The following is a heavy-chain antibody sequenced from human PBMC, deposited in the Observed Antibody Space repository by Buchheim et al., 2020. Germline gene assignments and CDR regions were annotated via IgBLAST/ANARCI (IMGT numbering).Heavy chain of an antibody. V-gene: IGHV3-30*18. D-gene: IGHD6-19*01. J-gene: IGHJ6*02. CDR2: ISYDGSNK. Sequence: QVQLVESGGGVVQPGRSLRLSCAASGFTFSSYGMHWVRQAPGKGLEWVAVISYDGSNKYYADSVKGRFTISRDNSKNKMYLQMNSLRAEDTAVYYCAKGGYSCVVWGQGTT. CDR3: AKGGYSCVV. CDR1: GFTFSSYG.